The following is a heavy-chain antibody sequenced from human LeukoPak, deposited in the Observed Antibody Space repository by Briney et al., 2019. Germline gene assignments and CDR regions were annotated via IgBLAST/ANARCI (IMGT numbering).Heavy chain of an antibody. CDR1: GFTFSSYI. V-gene: IGHV3-21*01. CDR2: ISSSSSYI. J-gene: IGHJ6*03. CDR3: ARSYYYDSSGYPLYYYYYYMDV. Sequence: GGSLRLSCAASGFTFSSYIMNWVRQAPGKGLEWVSSISSSSSYIYYADSVKGRFTISRDNAKNSLYLQMNSLRAEDTAVYYCARSYYYDSSGYPLYYYYYYMDVWGKGTAVTVSS. D-gene: IGHD3-22*01.